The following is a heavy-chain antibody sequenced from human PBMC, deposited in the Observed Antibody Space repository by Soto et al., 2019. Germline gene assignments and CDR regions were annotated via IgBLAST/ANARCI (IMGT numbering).Heavy chain of an antibody. V-gene: IGHV1-69*13. D-gene: IGHD3-10*01. CDR2: IIPLFSTS. CDR3: VRGFDYYGPGRYLDY. Sequence: VASVKVSCKAHGGTLTNFAISWVRQAPGQGLEWMGSIIPLFSTSNYAQKFQGRLTIAADESTSTTYMDLSSLRFDDTAMYYCVRGFDYYGPGRYLDYWGQGTPVTVSS. J-gene: IGHJ4*02. CDR1: GGTLTNFA.